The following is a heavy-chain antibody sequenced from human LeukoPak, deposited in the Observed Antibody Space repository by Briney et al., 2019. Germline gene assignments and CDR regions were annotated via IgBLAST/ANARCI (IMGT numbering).Heavy chain of an antibody. CDR1: GGSISNYY. V-gene: IGHV4-59*01. Sequence: SEXXSLTCTVSGGSISNYYWSWIRQPPGKGLEWIGYIYYIGSTNYNPSLKSRVTISVDTSKNQFSLKLSSVTAADTAVYYCARTKYYYDSSGYPPPFDYWGQGTLVTVSS. D-gene: IGHD3-22*01. J-gene: IGHJ4*02. CDR3: ARTKYYYDSSGYPPPFDY. CDR2: IYYIGST.